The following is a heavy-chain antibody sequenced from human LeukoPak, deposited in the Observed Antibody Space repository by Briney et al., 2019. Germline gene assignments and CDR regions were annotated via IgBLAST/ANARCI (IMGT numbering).Heavy chain of an antibody. V-gene: IGHV4-59*01. CDR1: GGSISSYY. J-gene: IGHJ4*02. Sequence: SETLSLTCTVSGGSISSYYWSWIRQPPGKGLEWIGYIYYSGSTNYNPSLKSRVTISVDTSKNQFSLKLSSVTAADTAVYYCARTYYDILTGLGGLDYWGQGTLVTVSS. D-gene: IGHD3-9*01. CDR3: ARTYYDILTGLGGLDY. CDR2: IYYSGST.